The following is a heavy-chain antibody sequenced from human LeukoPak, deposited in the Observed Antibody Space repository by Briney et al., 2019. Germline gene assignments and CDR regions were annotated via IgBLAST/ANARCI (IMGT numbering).Heavy chain of an antibody. CDR3: ARLLGSSGSSWASFDY. CDR1: GYSFTTYW. Sequence: GESLKISCKGSGYSFTTYWIGWVRQIPGKGLEWMGIIYPGDSHTMYSPSFRGQVTMSADKSISTAYLQWSSLKASDTAMYYCARLLGSSGSSWASFDYWGQGTLVTVSS. D-gene: IGHD6-25*01. V-gene: IGHV5-51*01. J-gene: IGHJ4*02. CDR2: IYPGDSHT.